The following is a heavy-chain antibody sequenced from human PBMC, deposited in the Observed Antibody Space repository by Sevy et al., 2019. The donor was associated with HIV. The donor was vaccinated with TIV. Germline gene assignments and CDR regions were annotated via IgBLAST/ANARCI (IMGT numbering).Heavy chain of an antibody. CDR3: AKQGGYCSNGVCYRAFDY. CDR1: GFTFSSFG. CDR2: ISHDGSNK. J-gene: IGHJ4*02. V-gene: IGHV3-30*18. D-gene: IGHD2-8*01. Sequence: GGSLRLSCAASGFTFSSFGMHWVRQAPVKGLEWVAIISHDGSNKIYADSVKGRFTISRDNSKNTLYLQMDSLRADDTAVYYCAKQGGYCSNGVCYRAFDYWGQGTLVTVSS.